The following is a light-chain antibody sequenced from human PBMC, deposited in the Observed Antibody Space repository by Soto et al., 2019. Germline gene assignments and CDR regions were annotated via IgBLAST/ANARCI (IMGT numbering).Light chain of an antibody. CDR3: SSYAGSYTWI. CDR2: SNN. J-gene: IGLJ1*01. V-gene: IGLV1-44*01. Sequence: QSVLTQPPSESGTPGQRVTISCSGSRSNIGSNTVNWYQQLPGTAPKFLIYSNNQRPSGVPKRFSASKSGTSASLAISGLQSEDEAEYFCSSYAGSYTWIFGSGTKLTVL. CDR1: RSNIGSNT.